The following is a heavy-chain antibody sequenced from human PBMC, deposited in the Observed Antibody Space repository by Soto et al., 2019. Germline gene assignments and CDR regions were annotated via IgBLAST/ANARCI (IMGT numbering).Heavy chain of an antibody. CDR2: SYDSGST. CDR1: GGSISSYY. D-gene: IGHD1-7*01. CDR3: AGGGTTALAYYFYGMDI. J-gene: IGHJ6*02. V-gene: IGHV4-59*01. Sequence: QVQLQESGPGLVKPSETLSLTCTVSGGSISSYYWSWIRQPPGKGLEWIAYSYDSGSTSYSPSLQSRVTMSVDTSKNQFSLKLSSVTAADTAVYYCAGGGTTALAYYFYGMDIWGQGTTVTVSS.